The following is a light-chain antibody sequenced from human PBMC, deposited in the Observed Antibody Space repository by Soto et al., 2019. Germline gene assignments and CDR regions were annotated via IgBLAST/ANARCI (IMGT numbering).Light chain of an antibody. CDR3: SSYATSGKMV. Sequence: QSALTQPASVSGSPGQSITVSCTRTSTDIGGYNYVSWYQQHPGKAPKLVIYGVSNRPSGVSDRFSGSKSGNTASLTISGLQAEDEADYYCSSYATSGKMVFGGGTKVTVL. J-gene: IGLJ2*01. CDR1: STDIGGYNY. CDR2: GVS. V-gene: IGLV2-14*01.